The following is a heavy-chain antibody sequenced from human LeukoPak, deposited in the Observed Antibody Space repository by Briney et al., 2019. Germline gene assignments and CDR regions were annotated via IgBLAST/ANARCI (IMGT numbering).Heavy chain of an antibody. CDR1: GGSITSSPNY. D-gene: IGHD5-24*01. J-gene: IGHJ3*02. V-gene: IGHV4-39*07. CDR2: IYNTGST. CDR3: ASGRVGHNVEAFDI. Sequence: SETLSLTCTVSGGSITSSPNYWAWIRQPPGNRLEWIGSIYNTGSTYFNPSLKSRVTISSDTSKNQFSLKVTSGTAADTAVYYCASGRVGHNVEAFDIWGQGTMVTVSS.